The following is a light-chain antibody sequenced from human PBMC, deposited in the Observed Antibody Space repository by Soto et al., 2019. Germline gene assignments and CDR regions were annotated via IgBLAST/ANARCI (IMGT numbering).Light chain of an antibody. Sequence: DIQMTQSPSSLSASVGDRVTITCRASQSLNSYLNWYQQKPGKAPKLLIYAASNLQSGVPSRFSGSGSGTDFTLTIGSLQPEDFATYYCQQLNSYPLTFGGGTKVDIK. CDR3: QQLNSYPLT. CDR2: AAS. V-gene: IGKV1-39*01. CDR1: QSLNSY. J-gene: IGKJ4*01.